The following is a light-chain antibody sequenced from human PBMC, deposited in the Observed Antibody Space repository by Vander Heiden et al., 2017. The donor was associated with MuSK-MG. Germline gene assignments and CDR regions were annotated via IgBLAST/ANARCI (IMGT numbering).Light chain of an antibody. CDR1: SSDVGNYNY. CDR3: SSYAGSNNYV. V-gene: IGLV2-8*01. CDR2: EVS. Sequence: ALTQPPSASGSPGQSVTISCTGTSSDVGNYNYVSWYQQHPGKAPKLMIYEVSKRPSGVPDRFSGSKSGSTASLTVSGLQAEGEADYYCSSYAGSNNYVFGTGTKVTVL. J-gene: IGLJ1*01.